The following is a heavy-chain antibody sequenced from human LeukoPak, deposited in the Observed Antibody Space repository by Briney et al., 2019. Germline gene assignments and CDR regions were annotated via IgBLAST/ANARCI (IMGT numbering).Heavy chain of an antibody. CDR2: IYHSGST. CDR1: GGSFSGYY. CDR3: ARVNVVGATTDY. D-gene: IGHD1-26*01. Sequence: SETLSLTCAVYGGSFSGYYWSWIRQPPGKGLEWIGEIYHSGSTYYNPSLKSRVTISVDTSKNQFSLKLSSVTAADTAVYYCARVNVVGATTDYWGQGTLVTVSS. J-gene: IGHJ4*02. V-gene: IGHV4-34*01.